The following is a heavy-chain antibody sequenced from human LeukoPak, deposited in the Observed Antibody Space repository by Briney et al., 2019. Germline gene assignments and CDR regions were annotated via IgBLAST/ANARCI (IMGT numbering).Heavy chain of an antibody. CDR1: GGSISSSSYY. Sequence: PSETLSLTCTVSGGSISSSSYYWGWIRQPPGKGLEWIGSIYYSGSTYYNPSLKSRVTISVDTSKNQFSLKLSSVTAADTAVYYCARDRGVHNPGAFDIWGQGTMVTVSS. CDR3: ARDRGVHNPGAFDI. CDR2: IYYSGST. J-gene: IGHJ3*02. V-gene: IGHV4-39*07. D-gene: IGHD3-10*01.